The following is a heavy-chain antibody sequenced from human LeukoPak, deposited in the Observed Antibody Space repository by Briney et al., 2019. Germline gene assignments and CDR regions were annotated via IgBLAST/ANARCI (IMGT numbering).Heavy chain of an antibody. CDR1: GFTFSSYS. Sequence: GGSLRLSCAASGFTFSSYSMNWVRQAPGKGLEWVSSISSTSSYVYYADSVKGRFTISRDNAKSSLYLQMNSLRAEDTAVYYCAELGITMIGGVWGKGTTVTISS. D-gene: IGHD3-10*02. CDR2: ISSTSSYV. J-gene: IGHJ6*04. CDR3: AELGITMIGGV. V-gene: IGHV3-21*01.